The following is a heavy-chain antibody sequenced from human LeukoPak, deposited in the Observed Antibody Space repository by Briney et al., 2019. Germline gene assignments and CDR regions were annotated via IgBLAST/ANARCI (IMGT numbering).Heavy chain of an antibody. J-gene: IGHJ4*02. CDR2: ISYDGSNK. Sequence: GGSLRLSCAASGFTFSSYGMHWVRQAPGKGLEWVAVISYDGSNKYYADSVKGRFTISRDNSKNTLYLQMNSLRAEDTAVYYCAKDQDIVAMIPLGYWGQGTLVTVSS. CDR1: GFTFSSYG. CDR3: AKDQDIVAMIPLGY. V-gene: IGHV3-30*18. D-gene: IGHD5-12*01.